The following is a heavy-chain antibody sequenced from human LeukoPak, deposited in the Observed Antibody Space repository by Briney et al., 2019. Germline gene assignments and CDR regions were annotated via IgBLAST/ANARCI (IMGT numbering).Heavy chain of an antibody. CDR1: GFTFSSYA. CDR3: AKAAQRWLQLPSYYFDY. Sequence: GGSLRLFCAASGFTFSSYAMSWVRQAPGKGLEWVSAISGSGGSTYYADSVKGRFTISRDNSKNTLYLQMNSLRAEDTAVYYCAKAAQRWLQLPSYYFDYWGQGTLVTVSS. J-gene: IGHJ4*02. CDR2: ISGSGGST. V-gene: IGHV3-23*01. D-gene: IGHD5-24*01.